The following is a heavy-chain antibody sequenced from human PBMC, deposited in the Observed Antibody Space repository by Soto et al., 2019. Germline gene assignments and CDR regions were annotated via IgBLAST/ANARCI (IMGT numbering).Heavy chain of an antibody. J-gene: IGHJ4*02. V-gene: IGHV3-23*01. CDR3: AKSQIGAAQYGDY. Sequence: EVQLLESGGGLVQPGGSLRLSCAASAFTFSNYAMNWVRQAPGKGLEWVSAITGSGFTTYYADSVKGRFTISRDNSMNTLYMQMNNLRAEDTAVYYCAKSQIGAAQYGDYWGQGTLVTVSS. D-gene: IGHD6-13*01. CDR2: ITGSGFTT. CDR1: AFTFSNYA.